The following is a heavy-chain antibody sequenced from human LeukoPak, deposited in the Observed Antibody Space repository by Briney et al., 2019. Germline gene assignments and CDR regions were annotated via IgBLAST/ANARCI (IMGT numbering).Heavy chain of an antibody. CDR1: GFTFTSSA. V-gene: IGHV1-58*01. CDR2: IVVGSRNT. Sequence: SVKVSCKASGFTFTSSAVQWVRQARGQRLEWIGWIVVGSRNTNYAQKFQERVTITRDMSTTTAYMELSSLRSEDTAEYYCAALDGYNSVYWGQGTLVTVSS. J-gene: IGHJ4*02. CDR3: AALDGYNSVY. D-gene: IGHD5-24*01.